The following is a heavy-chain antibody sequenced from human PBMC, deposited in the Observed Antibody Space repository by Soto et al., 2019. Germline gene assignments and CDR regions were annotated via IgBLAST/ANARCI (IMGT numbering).Heavy chain of an antibody. CDR2: IYSGGST. J-gene: IGHJ6*02. V-gene: IGHV3-53*01. Sequence: GWSLRLSCAASGFTVSSNYMSWVRQAPGKGLEWVSVIYSGGSTYYADSVKGRFTISRDNSKNTLYLQMNSLRAEDTAVYYCERPLGYCSSNSCPRYHGMDVWGQGNTVTVS. CDR1: GFTVSSNY. D-gene: IGHD2-2*01. CDR3: ERPLGYCSSNSCPRYHGMDV.